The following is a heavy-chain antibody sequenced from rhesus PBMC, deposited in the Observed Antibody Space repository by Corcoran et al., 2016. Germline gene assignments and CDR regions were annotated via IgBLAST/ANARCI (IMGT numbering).Heavy chain of an antibody. CDR3: ARVAVAVDY. J-gene: IGHJ4*01. Sequence: QVQLQESGPGLVKPSETLSLTCAVSGYSISSGYGWSWIRQPPGKGLEWIGYIGGRRRITNYNPALKSRVTISKDTSKNQFSLKLSAVTAADTAVDYCARVAVAVDYWGQGVLVTVSS. CDR2: IGGRRRIT. V-gene: IGHV4-127*01. CDR1: GYSISSGYG. D-gene: IGHD2-33*01.